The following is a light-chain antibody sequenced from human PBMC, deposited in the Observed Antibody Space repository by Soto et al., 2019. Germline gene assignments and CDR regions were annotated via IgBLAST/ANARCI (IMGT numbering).Light chain of an antibody. CDR2: AAS. Sequence: DIQKTQSPSSLSASVGDRVTITCRTSQAINNYLNWYQQKPGKAPRLLTYAASSVQSEVPSRFSVSGSGTEFTLTITSLQPEDFATYYCQQTYSAPRTFGQGTKLEIK. CDR3: QQTYSAPRT. CDR1: QAINNY. J-gene: IGKJ2*01. V-gene: IGKV1-39*01.